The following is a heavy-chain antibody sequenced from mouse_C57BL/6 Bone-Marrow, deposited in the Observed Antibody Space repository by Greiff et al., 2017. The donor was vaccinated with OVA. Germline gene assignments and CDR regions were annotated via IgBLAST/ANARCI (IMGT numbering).Heavy chain of an antibody. D-gene: IGHD2-3*01. CDR1: GYAFSSSW. J-gene: IGHJ2*01. CDR3: ARSGDGYYVGY. V-gene: IGHV1-82*01. CDR2: IYPGDGDT. Sequence: VQLQQPGAELVKPGASVKLSCKASGYAFSSSWMNWVKQRPGKGLEWIGRIYPGDGDTNYNGKFKGKATLTADKPSSTAYMQLSSLTSKDSAVYFCARSGDGYYVGYWGQGTTLTVSS.